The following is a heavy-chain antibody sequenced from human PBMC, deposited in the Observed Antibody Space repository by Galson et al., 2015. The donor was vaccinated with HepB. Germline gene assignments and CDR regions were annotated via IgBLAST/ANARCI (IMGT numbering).Heavy chain of an antibody. D-gene: IGHD3-22*01. Sequence: SLRLSCAASGFTFSSYEMNWVRQAPGKGLEWVSVISGSGGSIYYADSVKGRFTISRDNSKNTLYLQMNSLRAEDTAVYYCAKGTGSGDFQKSSGVDVWGQGTTVTVSS. CDR1: GFTFSSYE. CDR2: ISGSGGSI. CDR3: AKGTGSGDFQKSSGVDV. J-gene: IGHJ6*02. V-gene: IGHV3-23*01.